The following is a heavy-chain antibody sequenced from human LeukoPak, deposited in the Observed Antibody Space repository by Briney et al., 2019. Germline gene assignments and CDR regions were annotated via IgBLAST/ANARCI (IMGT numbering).Heavy chain of an antibody. V-gene: IGHV3-30*02. Sequence: GGSLRLSCAASGFTFSSFGMHWVRQAPGKGLEWVAFIRFDGSNKYYADSVKGRFTISRDNSKNTLYLQMNSLRAEDTAVYYCAKDVWDYYGSGNYYTNFDYWGQGTLVSVSS. J-gene: IGHJ4*02. CDR2: IRFDGSNK. D-gene: IGHD3-10*01. CDR1: GFTFSSFG. CDR3: AKDVWDYYGSGNYYTNFDY.